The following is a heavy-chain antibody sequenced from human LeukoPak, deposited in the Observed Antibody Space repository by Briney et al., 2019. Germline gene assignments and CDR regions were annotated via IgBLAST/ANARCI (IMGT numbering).Heavy chain of an antibody. Sequence: GASVKVSCKSSGHTFNNHFIHWVRQAPGQGLEWMGMINPRDGTTRTLEKFQGRVSMTRDTSTSTLYMGLSSLRSEDTATYFCARGADQEFDFWGQGTLATVSS. CDR2: INPRDGTT. J-gene: IGHJ4*02. V-gene: IGHV1-46*02. CDR1: GHTFNNHF. CDR3: ARGADQEFDF.